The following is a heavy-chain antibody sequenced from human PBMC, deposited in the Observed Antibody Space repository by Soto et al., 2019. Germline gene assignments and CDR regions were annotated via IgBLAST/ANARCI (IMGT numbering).Heavy chain of an antibody. D-gene: IGHD4-4*01. CDR3: ARDPTVTTFGAFDI. V-gene: IGHV3-21*01. CDR2: ISSSSSYI. J-gene: IGHJ3*02. CDR1: GFTFSSYS. Sequence: EVQLVESGGGLVKPGGSLRLSCAASGFTFSSYSMNWVRQAPGKGLEWVSSISSSSSYIYYADSVKGRFTISRDNAKNSLYLEMNRLRAGDTAVYYCARDPTVTTFGAFDIWGQGTMVTVSS.